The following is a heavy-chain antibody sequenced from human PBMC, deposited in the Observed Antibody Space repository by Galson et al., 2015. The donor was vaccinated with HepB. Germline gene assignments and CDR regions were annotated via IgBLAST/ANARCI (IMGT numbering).Heavy chain of an antibody. D-gene: IGHD2-21*02. CDR2: ISYDGSNK. CDR3: ARDRHIVVVTAGDY. V-gene: IGHV3-30-3*01. Sequence: SLRLSCAASGFTFSSYAMHWVRQAPGKGLEWVAVISYDGSNKYYADSVKGRFTISRDNSKNTLYLQMNSLRAEDTAVYYCARDRHIVVVTAGDYWGQGTLVTVSS. J-gene: IGHJ4*02. CDR1: GFTFSSYA.